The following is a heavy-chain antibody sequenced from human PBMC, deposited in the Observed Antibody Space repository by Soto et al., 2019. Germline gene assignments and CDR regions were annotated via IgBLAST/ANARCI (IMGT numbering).Heavy chain of an antibody. Sequence: GGSLRLCYAASGFTFSSYAMHWVRQAPGKGLEYVSAISSNGGSTYYANSVKGRFTISRDNSKNTLYLQMGSLRAEDMAVYYCAGTMVRGVIVSGYYYYMDVWGKGTTVTVSS. CDR2: ISSNGGST. CDR3: AGTMVRGVIVSGYYYYMDV. CDR1: GFTFSSYA. V-gene: IGHV3-64*01. D-gene: IGHD3-10*01. J-gene: IGHJ6*03.